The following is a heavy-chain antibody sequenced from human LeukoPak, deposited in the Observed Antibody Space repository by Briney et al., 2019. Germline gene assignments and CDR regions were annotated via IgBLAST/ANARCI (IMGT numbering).Heavy chain of an antibody. CDR3: ARAMGAYNWFDP. CDR2: INPNSGGT. D-gene: IGHD3-16*01. CDR1: GYTFTCYY. V-gene: IGHV1-2*02. J-gene: IGHJ5*02. Sequence: ASVKVSCMASGYTFTCYYMHWVRQAPGQGLEWVGWINPNSGGTNYAQNFQGRVTMARDTSISTAYMELSRLRSDDTAVYYCARAMGAYNWFDPWGQGTLVTVSS.